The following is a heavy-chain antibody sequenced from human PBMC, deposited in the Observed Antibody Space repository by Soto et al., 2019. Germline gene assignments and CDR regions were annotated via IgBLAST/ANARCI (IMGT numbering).Heavy chain of an antibody. Sequence: GESLKISCKGSGYSFTSYWIGWVRQMHGQGLEWMGIIYPGDSDTRYSPSFQGQVTISADKSISTAYLQWSSLKASDTAMYYCARSVDSGSYYDYYYYGMDVWGQGTTVTVSS. CDR3: ARSVDSGSYYDYYYYGMDV. CDR1: GYSFTSYW. J-gene: IGHJ6*02. V-gene: IGHV5-51*01. D-gene: IGHD1-26*01. CDR2: IYPGDSDT.